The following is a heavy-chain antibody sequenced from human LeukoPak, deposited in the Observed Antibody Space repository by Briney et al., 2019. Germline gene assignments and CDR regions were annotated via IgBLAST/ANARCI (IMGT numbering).Heavy chain of an antibody. CDR1: GYTFTGYY. Sequence: GASVKVSCKASGYTFTGYYMHWVRQAPGQGLEWMGGIIPIFGTANYAQKFQGRVTITADESTSTAYMELSSLRSEDTAVYYCARGRIAAATGSYYYMDVWGKGTTVTVSS. CDR2: IIPIFGTA. CDR3: ARGRIAAATGSYYYMDV. D-gene: IGHD6-13*01. J-gene: IGHJ6*03. V-gene: IGHV1-69*13.